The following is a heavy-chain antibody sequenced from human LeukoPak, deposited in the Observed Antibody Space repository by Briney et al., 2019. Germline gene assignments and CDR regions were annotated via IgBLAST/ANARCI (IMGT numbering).Heavy chain of an antibody. Sequence: GGSLRLSCAASGFTFSSHWMHWVRQAPGKGLEWVSSISSSSSYIYYADSVKGRFTISRDNAKNSLYLQMNSLRAEDTAVYYCARDSVVVISYYYYGMDVWGQGTTVTVSS. V-gene: IGHV3-21*01. D-gene: IGHD3-22*01. CDR3: ARDSVVVISYYYYGMDV. J-gene: IGHJ6*02. CDR2: ISSSSSYI. CDR1: GFTFSSHW.